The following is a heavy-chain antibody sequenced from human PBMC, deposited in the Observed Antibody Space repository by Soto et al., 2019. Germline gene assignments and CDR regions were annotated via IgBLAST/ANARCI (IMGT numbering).Heavy chain of an antibody. V-gene: IGHV3-30*18. CDR1: GFTFSSYG. J-gene: IGHJ6*03. D-gene: IGHD3-9*01. CDR2: ISYDGSNK. Sequence: GGSLRLSCAASGFTFSSYGMHWVRQAPGKGLEWVAVISYDGSNKYYADSVKGRFTISRDNSKNTLYLQMNSLRAEDTAVYYCAKEMAYYDILTGVPQGGYMDVWGKGTTVTVSS. CDR3: AKEMAYYDILTGVPQGGYMDV.